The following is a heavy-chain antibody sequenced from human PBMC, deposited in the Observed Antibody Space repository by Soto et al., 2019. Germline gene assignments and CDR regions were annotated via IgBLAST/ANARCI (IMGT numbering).Heavy chain of an antibody. Sequence: EVQLVESGGGLVQPGGSLRLSCAASGLTFSSYSMNWVRQAPGKGLEWVSDISTSSTTIHYADSVKGRFTISRDNAKNALYLQMNSLRAEDRAVYYCVMGYYFDYWGQGTLVTVSS. D-gene: IGHD2-8*01. CDR2: ISTSSTTI. J-gene: IGHJ4*02. V-gene: IGHV3-48*01. CDR1: GLTFSSYS. CDR3: VMGYYFDY.